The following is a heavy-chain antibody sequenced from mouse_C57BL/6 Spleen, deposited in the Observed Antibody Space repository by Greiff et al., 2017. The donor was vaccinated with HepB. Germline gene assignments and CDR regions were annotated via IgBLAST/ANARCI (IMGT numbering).Heavy chain of an antibody. V-gene: IGHV1-55*01. J-gene: IGHJ3*01. CDR1: GYTFTSYW. CDR2: IYPGSGST. Sequence: QVQLKESGAELVKPGASVKMSCKASGYTFTSYWITWVKQRPGQGLEWIGDIYPGSGSTNYNEKFKSKATLTVDTSSSTAYMQLSSLTSEDSAVYYCARGDGYFAYWGQGTLVTVSA. D-gene: IGHD2-3*01. CDR3: ARGDGYFAY.